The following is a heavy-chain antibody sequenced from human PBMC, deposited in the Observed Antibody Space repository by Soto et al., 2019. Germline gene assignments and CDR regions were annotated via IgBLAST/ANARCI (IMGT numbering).Heavy chain of an antibody. V-gene: IGHV4-59*08. CDR3: ARGGWRQIDY. CDR2: FYYSGST. D-gene: IGHD3-3*01. CDR1: GGAIGSYY. Sequence: QVQLQESGPVLVKPSETLSLTCSVSGGAIGSYYWSWIRQPPGKGLEWIGYFYYSGSTNYNPSFKIRVTISVDTSKNHFSLKLRSVTAADTAVYYCARGGWRQIDYWGQGTLVTVSS. J-gene: IGHJ4*02.